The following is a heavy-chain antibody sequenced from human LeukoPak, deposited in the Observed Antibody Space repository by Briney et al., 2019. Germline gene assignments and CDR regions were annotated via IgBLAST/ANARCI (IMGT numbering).Heavy chain of an antibody. V-gene: IGHV4-59*01. CDR3: ARGIAPYESYYFDY. D-gene: IGHD3-16*01. CDR1: GGSISSYY. Sequence: PSETLSLTCTVSGGSISSYYWSWIRQPPGKGLEWIGYIYYSGSTNYNPSLKSRVTISVGTSKNQFSLKLSSVTAADTAVYYCARGIAPYESYYFDYWGQGTLVTVSS. J-gene: IGHJ4*02. CDR2: IYYSGST.